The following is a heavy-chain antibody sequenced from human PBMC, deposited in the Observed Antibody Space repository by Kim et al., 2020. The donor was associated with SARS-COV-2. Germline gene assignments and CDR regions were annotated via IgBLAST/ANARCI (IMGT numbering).Heavy chain of an antibody. J-gene: IGHJ4*02. CDR2: IYYSGST. CDR1: GGSISRYY. D-gene: IGHD3-9*01. Sequence: SETLSLTCTVSGGSISRYYWSWIRQPPGKGLEWIGYIYYSGSTNYNPSLKSRVTISVDTSKNQFSLKLSSVTAADTAVYYCARTYYDILTGYYHPYYFDYWGQGTLVTVSS. V-gene: IGHV4-59*08. CDR3: ARTYYDILTGYYHPYYFDY.